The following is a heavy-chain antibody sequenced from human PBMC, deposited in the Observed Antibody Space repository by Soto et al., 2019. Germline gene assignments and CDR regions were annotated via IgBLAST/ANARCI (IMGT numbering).Heavy chain of an antibody. V-gene: IGHV3-30*18. J-gene: IGHJ4*02. Sequence: PGGSLRLSCAASGFTFSSYGMHWVRQAPGKGLEWVAVISYDGSNKYYADSVKGRFTISRDNSKNTLYLQMNSLRAEDTAVYYCAKDLRAVAGTDYWGQGTLVTVSS. CDR1: GFTFSSYG. CDR2: ISYDGSNK. CDR3: AKDLRAVAGTDY. D-gene: IGHD6-19*01.